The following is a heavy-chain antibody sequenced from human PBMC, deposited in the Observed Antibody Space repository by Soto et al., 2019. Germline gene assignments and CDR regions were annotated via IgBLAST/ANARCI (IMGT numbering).Heavy chain of an antibody. CDR1: GFTFSSYA. CDR3: ARARLLHGPFDY. Sequence: GGSLRLSCAASGFTFSSYAMHWVRQAPGKGLEWVAVISYDGSNKYYADSVKGRFTISRDNSKNTLYLQMNSLRAEDTAVYYCARARLLHGPFDYWGQGTLVTVSS. D-gene: IGHD3-22*01. CDR2: ISYDGSNK. V-gene: IGHV3-30-3*01. J-gene: IGHJ4*02.